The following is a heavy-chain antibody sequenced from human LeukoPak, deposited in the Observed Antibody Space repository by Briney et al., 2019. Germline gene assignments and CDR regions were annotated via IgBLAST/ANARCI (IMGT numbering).Heavy chain of an antibody. V-gene: IGHV3-30*18. J-gene: IGHJ4*02. Sequence: QPGRSLRLSCAASGFTFSRYGMHWVRQAPGKGLEWVAVISYDGSNKYYADSVKGRFTISRDNSKNTLYLQMNSLRAEDTAVYYCAKVGVEYDILTAPSDYWGQGTLVTVSS. CDR3: AKVGVEYDILTAPSDY. D-gene: IGHD3-9*01. CDR1: GFTFSRYG. CDR2: ISYDGSNK.